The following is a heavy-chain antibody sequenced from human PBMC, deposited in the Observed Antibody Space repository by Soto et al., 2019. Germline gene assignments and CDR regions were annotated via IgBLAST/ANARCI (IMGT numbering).Heavy chain of an antibody. CDR2: IWYDGSNK. D-gene: IGHD3-22*01. CDR1: GFTFSSYG. CDR3: ARDRSNYYDSSGYYYVGSGADY. V-gene: IGHV3-33*01. J-gene: IGHJ4*02. Sequence: GGSLRLSCAASGFTFSSYGMHWVRQAPGKGLEWVAVIWYDGSNKYHADSVKGRFTISRDNSKNTLYLQMNSLRAEDTAVYYCARDRSNYYDSSGYYYVGSGADYWGQGTLVTVSS.